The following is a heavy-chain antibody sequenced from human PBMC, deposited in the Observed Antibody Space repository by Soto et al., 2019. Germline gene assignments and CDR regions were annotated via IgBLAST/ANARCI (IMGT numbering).Heavy chain of an antibody. CDR2: ISYDGSNK. CDR1: GFTFSSYG. V-gene: IGHV3-30*18. CDR3: AKDRTAAGNEGALDI. J-gene: IGHJ3*02. D-gene: IGHD6-13*01. Sequence: QVQLVESGGGVVQPGRSLRLSCAASGFTFSSYGMHWVRQAPGKGLEWVAVISYDGSNKYYADSVKGRFTISRDNSKNTLYLQMNSLRAEDTAVYYCAKDRTAAGNEGALDIWGQGTMVTVSS.